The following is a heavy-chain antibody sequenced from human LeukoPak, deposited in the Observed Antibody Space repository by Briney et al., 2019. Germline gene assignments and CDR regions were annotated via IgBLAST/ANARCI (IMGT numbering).Heavy chain of an antibody. V-gene: IGHV4-59*01. CDR2: SFYNGRT. J-gene: IGHJ4*02. CDR3: GSFPPARAGTGDY. CDR1: GGSISSYY. D-gene: IGHD6-19*01. Sequence: PSETLSLTCTVSGGSISSYYWSWIRQPPGKGLEWIGYSFYNGRTNYNPSLKSRVSISVDTSKNQFSLNLISVTAADTAVYYCGSFPPARAGTGDYWGQGTLVTVSS.